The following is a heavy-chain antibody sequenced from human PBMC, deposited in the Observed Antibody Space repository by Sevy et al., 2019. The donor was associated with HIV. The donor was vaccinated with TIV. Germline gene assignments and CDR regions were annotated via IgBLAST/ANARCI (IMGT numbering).Heavy chain of an antibody. D-gene: IGHD5-18*01. V-gene: IGHV3-48*01. J-gene: IGHJ4*02. Sequence: GGSLRLSCAASEFSFSNYSMNWVRQAPGQGLEWVSYISSSSSTMYYADSVKGRFTISRDNAKNSLYLQMNTLRAEDTAVYYCARTKSNTAMVSSDYWGQGTLVTVSS. CDR3: ARTKSNTAMVSSDY. CDR2: ISSSSSTM. CDR1: EFSFSNYS.